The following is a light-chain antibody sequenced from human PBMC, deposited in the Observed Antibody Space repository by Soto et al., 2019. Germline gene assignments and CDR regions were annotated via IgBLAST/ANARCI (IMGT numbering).Light chain of an antibody. CDR3: MQALQTPLYT. V-gene: IGKV2-28*01. CDR1: QSLLHSIGYNY. J-gene: IGKJ2*01. CDR2: LGS. Sequence: DIVMTQSPLSLPVTPGEPASIYCRSSQSLLHSIGYNYLDWYLQKPGQSPQLLIYLGSNRASGVPDRFSGSGSGTDFTLKISRVEAEDVGVYYCMQALQTPLYTFGQGTKLEIK.